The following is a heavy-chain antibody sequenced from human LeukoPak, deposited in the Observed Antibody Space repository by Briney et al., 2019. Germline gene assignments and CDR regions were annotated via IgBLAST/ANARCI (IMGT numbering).Heavy chain of an antibody. CDR2: ISSSGSTI. J-gene: IGHJ4*02. V-gene: IGHV3-11*04. D-gene: IGHD3-22*01. CDR3: ARDKELRSYDSSGLDY. Sequence: GGSLRLSCAASGFTFSDYYMSWIRQAPGKGLEWVSYISSSGSTIYYADSVKGRFTISRDNAKNSLYLQMNSLRAEDTAVYYCARDKELRSYDSSGLDYWGQGTLVTVSS. CDR1: GFTFSDYY.